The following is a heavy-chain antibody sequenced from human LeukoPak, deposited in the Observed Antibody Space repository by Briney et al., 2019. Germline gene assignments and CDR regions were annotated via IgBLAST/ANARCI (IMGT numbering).Heavy chain of an antibody. CDR1: DGSISSYY. J-gene: IGHJ4*02. CDR3: ARDRVRWRQGHGFDY. CDR2: IHYSGST. D-gene: IGHD2-21*02. Sequence: SETLSLTCTISDGSISSYYWNWIRQSPGKGLEWIGHIHYSGSTHYNPSLQSRVSISIDTSKKHFSLNLRSVTAVDTAVYYCARDRVRWRQGHGFDYWGQGTLVTVSS. V-gene: IGHV4-59*01.